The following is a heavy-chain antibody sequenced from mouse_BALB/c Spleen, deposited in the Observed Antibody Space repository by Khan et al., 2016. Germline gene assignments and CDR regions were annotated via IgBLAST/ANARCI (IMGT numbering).Heavy chain of an antibody. CDR2: INPSTGYT. J-gene: IGHJ2*01. CDR1: GYTFTSDW. Sequence: QVQLQQSGAELAKPGASVKMSCKASGYTFTSDWMHWVKQRPGQGLEWMGYINPSTGYTEYYQKVKDKATWTADTSSSTAYMQLSSLTSADSAVYYCAYYGNYDYWGEGTTLAVSS. D-gene: IGHD2-1*01. CDR3: AYYGNYDY. V-gene: IGHV1-7*01.